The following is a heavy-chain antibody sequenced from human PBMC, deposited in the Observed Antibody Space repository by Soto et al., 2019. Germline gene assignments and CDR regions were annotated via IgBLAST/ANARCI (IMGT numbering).Heavy chain of an antibody. V-gene: IGHV4-61*01. CDR2: IHSSGST. D-gene: IGHD4-17*01. J-gene: IGHJ6*02. CDR3: AILTKPTAVTTAFRGGYGLDV. CDR1: GGSVSSGNYF. Sequence: QVQLQESGPGLVKPSETLSLTCTVSGGSVSSGNYFWSWIRQPPGKGLEWIGYIHSSGSTNYNPSLKSRVTISADPSRNQFSLKLTSVTAADTAVYYCAILTKPTAVTTAFRGGYGLDVWGQGTTVTVSS.